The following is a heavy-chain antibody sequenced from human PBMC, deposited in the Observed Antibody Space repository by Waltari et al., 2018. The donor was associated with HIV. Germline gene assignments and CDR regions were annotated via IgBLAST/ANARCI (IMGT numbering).Heavy chain of an antibody. Sequence: EVQLLESGGGLVQPGGTLRLSGAASGSPLSSSAMNRVRQPPGKGLEWVASISGLGSSPHYADSVKGRFGVTRDNSRNTVFLQLTSLKVEDTAVYYCAKASSAFFLPFNYFDSWGQGAQVTVSS. CDR2: ISGLGSSP. CDR1: GSPLSSSA. D-gene: IGHD6-19*01. J-gene: IGHJ4*02. V-gene: IGHV3-23*05. CDR3: AKASSAFFLPFNYFDS.